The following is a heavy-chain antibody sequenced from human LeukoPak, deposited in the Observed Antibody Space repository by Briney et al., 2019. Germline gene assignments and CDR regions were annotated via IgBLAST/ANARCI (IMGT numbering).Heavy chain of an antibody. D-gene: IGHD3-22*01. J-gene: IGHJ4*02. CDR3: ARDRTYYYDSSGYYIDY. Sequence: PGGSLRLSCAASGFTFSSYSMNWVRQAPGKGLEWVSSISSSSSYIYYADSVKGRFTISRDNAKNSLYLQMNSLRAENTAVYYCARDRTYYYDSSGYYIDYWGQGTLVTVSS. CDR1: GFTFSSYS. V-gene: IGHV3-21*01. CDR2: ISSSSSYI.